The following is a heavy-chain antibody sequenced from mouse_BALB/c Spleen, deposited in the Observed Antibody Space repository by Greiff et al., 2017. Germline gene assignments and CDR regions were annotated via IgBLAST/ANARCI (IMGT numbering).Heavy chain of an antibody. Sequence: DVQLQESGAELVKPGASVKLSCTASGFNIKDTYMHWVKQRPEQGLEWIGRIDPANGNTKYDPKFQGKATITADTSSNTAYLQLSSLTSEDTAVYYCARDYGYGGWYFDVWGAGTTVTVSS. CDR1: GFNIKDTY. D-gene: IGHD1-2*01. CDR2: IDPANGNT. J-gene: IGHJ1*01. V-gene: IGHV14-3*02. CDR3: ARDYGYGGWYFDV.